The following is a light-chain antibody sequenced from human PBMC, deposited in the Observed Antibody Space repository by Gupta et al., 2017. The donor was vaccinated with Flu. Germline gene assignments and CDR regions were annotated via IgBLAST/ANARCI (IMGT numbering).Light chain of an antibody. Sequence: DIVMTQSPESLAVSPGERATINCRSSQSVLYNSNNKNYLAWYQQKPGQPPKLLIYWASTRESGVPDRFSGSGSGTDFTLTISSLQAEDVALYYCQQDDSSPYSFGQGTKLEIK. V-gene: IGKV4-1*01. J-gene: IGKJ2*03. CDR2: WAS. CDR1: QSVLYNSNNKNY. CDR3: QQDDSSPYS.